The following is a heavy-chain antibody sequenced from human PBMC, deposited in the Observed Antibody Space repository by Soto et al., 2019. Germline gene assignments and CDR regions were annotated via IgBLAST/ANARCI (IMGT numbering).Heavy chain of an antibody. CDR3: ARDVSAGTSSLYFAAFDI. J-gene: IGHJ3*02. Sequence: EVRLVESGGGLVQPGGSLRLSCAASGFTFSSDWMTWVRQAPGKGLEWVANIRKDGSKTSYVDSVRGRFTISRDNAKSSWYLHLDSLSAEDTALYYCARDVSAGTSSLYFAAFDIWGPGTMVTGSS. V-gene: IGHV3-7*05. CDR2: IRKDGSKT. D-gene: IGHD6-13*01. CDR1: GFTFSSDW.